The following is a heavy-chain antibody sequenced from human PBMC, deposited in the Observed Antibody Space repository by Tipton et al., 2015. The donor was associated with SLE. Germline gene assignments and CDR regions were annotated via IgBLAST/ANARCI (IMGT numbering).Heavy chain of an antibody. Sequence: TLSLTCAVSGYSISSGFYWGWIRQPPGKGLEWIGTIYLSGSTYYNPSRKSRVTISVDTSKNQFSLKLSSVTAADTAVYYCARPRGSSIFDFWGQGTLVTVSS. CDR2: IYLSGST. CDR1: GYSISSGFY. J-gene: IGHJ4*02. D-gene: IGHD6-6*01. V-gene: IGHV4-38-2*01. CDR3: ARPRGSSIFDF.